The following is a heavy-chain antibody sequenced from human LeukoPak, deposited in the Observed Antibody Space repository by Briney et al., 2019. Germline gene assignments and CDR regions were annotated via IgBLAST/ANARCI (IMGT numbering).Heavy chain of an antibody. V-gene: IGHV1-2*02. CDR1: GYTFTGYY. CDR2: INPNSGGT. J-gene: IGHJ3*02. D-gene: IGHD2-15*01. Sequence: GASVKVSCKASGYTFTGYYMHWVRQAPGQGLEWMGWINPNSGGTNYAQKFQGRVTMTRDTSISTAYMELSRLRSDDTAVYYCARVPTLHSYCSGGSCYSGPRDAFDIWGQGTMVTVSS. CDR3: ARVPTLHSYCSGGSCYSGPRDAFDI.